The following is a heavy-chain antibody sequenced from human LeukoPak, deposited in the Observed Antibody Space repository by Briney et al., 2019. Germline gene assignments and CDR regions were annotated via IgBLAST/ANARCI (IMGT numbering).Heavy chain of an antibody. D-gene: IGHD1-20*01. Sequence: PGGSLRLSCAASGFTFSDYYMSWIRQPPGKGLEWIGEINHSGSTNYKPSLKSRITTSVDTSKNQFSLKLNSVTAADTAVYYCARASNNWNYFDYWGQGTLVTVSS. V-gene: IGHV4-34*01. CDR2: INHSGST. J-gene: IGHJ4*02. CDR1: GFTFSDYY. CDR3: ARASNNWNYFDY.